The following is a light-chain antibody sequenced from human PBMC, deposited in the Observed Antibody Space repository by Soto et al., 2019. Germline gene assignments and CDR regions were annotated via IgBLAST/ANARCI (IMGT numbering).Light chain of an antibody. J-gene: IGKJ1*01. CDR1: QSVIVIF. CDR2: GVS. Sequence: EIVLTQSPGTLSLSPGERSTLSFSASQSVIVIFLAWYQQKPGQAPRLFISGVSSRATGIPDRFSGSGSGTDFTLTISRLEPEDFAVYYCQQYDSSPPTFSQGTKVDIK. CDR3: QQYDSSPPT. V-gene: IGKV3-20*01.